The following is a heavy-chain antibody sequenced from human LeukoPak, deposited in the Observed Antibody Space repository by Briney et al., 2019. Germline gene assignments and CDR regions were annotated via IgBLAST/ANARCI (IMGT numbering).Heavy chain of an antibody. D-gene: IGHD3-22*01. CDR3: ARSSTYYDSSGYYSAFDY. CDR2: LPWDDDK. J-gene: IGHJ4*02. Sequence: EWGPALSNATPALTLTGTFTGFALRTTGRCGSWTHQPPGKVVESPATLPWDDDKYYSTSLKTRLTISKDTSKNQVVLTMTNMEPVDTAAYYCARSSTYYDSSGYYSAFDYWGQGTLVTVSS. CDR1: GFALRTTGRC. V-gene: IGHV2-70*01.